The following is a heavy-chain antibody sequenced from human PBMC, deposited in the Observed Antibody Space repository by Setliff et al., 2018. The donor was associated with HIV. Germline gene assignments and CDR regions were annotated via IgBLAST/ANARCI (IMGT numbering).Heavy chain of an antibody. D-gene: IGHD3-10*01. CDR1: GFSFRSYA. CDR2: ISGSGDIT. CDR3: AKGSYYDWFDP. J-gene: IGHJ5*01. Sequence: GESLKISCAASGFSFRSYAVSWVRQAPGKGLEWVSVISGSGDITYYRESVKGRFTVSRDNSNNTVYLQMNSLRAEDTAMYYCAKGSYYDWFDPWGQGTLVTVSS. V-gene: IGHV3-23*01.